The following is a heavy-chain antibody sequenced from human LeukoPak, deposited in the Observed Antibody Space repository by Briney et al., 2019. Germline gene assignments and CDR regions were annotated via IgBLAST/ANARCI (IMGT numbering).Heavy chain of an antibody. V-gene: IGHV3-30*18. D-gene: IGHD6-13*01. J-gene: IGHJ6*02. Sequence: GGSLRLSCAASGFTFSSYGMHWVRQAPGKGLEWVAVISYDGSNKYYADSVKGRFTISRDNSKNTLYLQMNSLRAEDTAVYYCAKDMGTPVAAAGSYYYYGMDVWGQGTTVTVSS. CDR2: ISYDGSNK. CDR3: AKDMGTPVAAAGSYYYYGMDV. CDR1: GFTFSSYG.